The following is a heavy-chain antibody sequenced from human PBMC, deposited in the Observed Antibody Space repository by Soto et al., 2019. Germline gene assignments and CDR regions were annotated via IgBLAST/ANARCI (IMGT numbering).Heavy chain of an antibody. D-gene: IGHD2-15*01. CDR2: ISSSSTYI. V-gene: IGHV3-21*01. Sequence: SLILSCAASGFTLSSYSMNWVRQAPGKGLEWVSSISSSSTYIYYAYSVKGRFTISRDNAKNSVYLQMNSLRAEDTAVYYCAREAGGVSATIHFDSWGPGTVVTVSS. CDR1: GFTLSSYS. CDR3: AREAGGVSATIHFDS. J-gene: IGHJ4*02.